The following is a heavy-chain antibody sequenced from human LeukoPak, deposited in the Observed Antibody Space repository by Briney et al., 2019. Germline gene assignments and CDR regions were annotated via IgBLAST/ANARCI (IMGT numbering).Heavy chain of an antibody. Sequence: PSGTLSLTCAVYGGSFSGYYWSWIRQPPGKGLEWIGEINHSGSTNYNPSLKSRVTISVDTSKNQFSLKLSSVTAADTAVYYCARETAVTTRIFDYWGQGTLVTVSS. CDR1: GGSFSGYY. V-gene: IGHV4-34*01. D-gene: IGHD4-11*01. CDR2: INHSGST. CDR3: ARETAVTTRIFDY. J-gene: IGHJ4*02.